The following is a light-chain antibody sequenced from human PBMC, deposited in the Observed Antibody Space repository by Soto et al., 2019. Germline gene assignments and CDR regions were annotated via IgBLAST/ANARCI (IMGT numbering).Light chain of an antibody. V-gene: IGKV3-11*01. CDR3: QQRSNWPPLT. J-gene: IGKJ4*01. CDR1: QNLGSGY. Sequence: EIVLTQSPGTLSLSPGDRATLSCRASQNLGSGYLAWYQQKPGQAPRLLIYDASNRATGIPARFSGSGSGTDFTLTISSLEPEDFAVYYCQQRSNWPPLTFGGGTKVDIK. CDR2: DAS.